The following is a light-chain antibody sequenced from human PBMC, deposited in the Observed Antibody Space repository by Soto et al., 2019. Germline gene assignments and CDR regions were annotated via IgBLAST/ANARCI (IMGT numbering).Light chain of an antibody. CDR3: QQYYTNALT. V-gene: IGKV4-1*01. Sequence: DIVMTQSPDSLAVSLGERATINCKSSQSVLYSSNNKNYLPWYQQKPGQPPKLLIYWASTRESGVPDRFSGSGSGTDFTITISSLQAEDVAVYYCQQYYTNALTFSGGTKVGVK. CDR1: QSVLYSSNNKNY. CDR2: WAS. J-gene: IGKJ4*01.